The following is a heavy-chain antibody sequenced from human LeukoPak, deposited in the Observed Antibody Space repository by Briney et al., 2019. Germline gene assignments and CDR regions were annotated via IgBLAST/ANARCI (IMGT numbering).Heavy chain of an antibody. CDR1: GVSITNYH. Sequence: PSETLSLTCTVSGVSITNYHWSWTRQPPGEGLEWIGYVYASGATNSNPSLKSRVTISVDTSRNQFSLKLSSVTAADTAVYYCARHGKGVTYFYTFDIWGQGTVVAVSS. D-gene: IGHD2/OR15-2a*01. CDR3: ARHGKGVTYFYTFDI. J-gene: IGHJ3*02. CDR2: VYASGAT. V-gene: IGHV4-59*08.